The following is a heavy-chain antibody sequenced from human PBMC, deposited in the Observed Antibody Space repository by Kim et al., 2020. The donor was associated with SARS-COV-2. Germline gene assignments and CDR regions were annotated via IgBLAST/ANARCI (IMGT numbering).Heavy chain of an antibody. J-gene: IGHJ3*02. D-gene: IGHD3-9*01. CDR1: EFTFSSYW. CDR2: IYSDGSAT. CDR3: ARGRDDTEGRVLDI. Sequence: GGSLRLSCAASEFTFSSYWMHWVRKTPGKGLVWVSRIYSDGSATNYADSAKGRFTISRDNANNTLFLQMNSLGADDTAVYYCARGRDDTEGRVLDIWGQGTMVTVSS. V-gene: IGHV3-74*01.